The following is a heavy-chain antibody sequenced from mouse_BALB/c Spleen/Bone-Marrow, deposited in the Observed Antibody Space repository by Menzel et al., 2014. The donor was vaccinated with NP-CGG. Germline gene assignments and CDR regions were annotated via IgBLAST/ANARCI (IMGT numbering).Heavy chain of an antibody. J-gene: IGHJ4*01. CDR2: ISNGSSTI. Sequence: EVKLMESGGGLVQPGGSRKLSCAASGFTFSSFGMHWVRQAPEKGLEWVAYISNGSSTIYYADTVKGRFTISRDHPKNTLFLQMTSLRSEDTAMYYCARKGAMITHYYAMDYWGQGTSVTVSS. CDR3: ARKGAMITHYYAMDY. D-gene: IGHD2-4*01. V-gene: IGHV5-17*02. CDR1: GFTFSSFG.